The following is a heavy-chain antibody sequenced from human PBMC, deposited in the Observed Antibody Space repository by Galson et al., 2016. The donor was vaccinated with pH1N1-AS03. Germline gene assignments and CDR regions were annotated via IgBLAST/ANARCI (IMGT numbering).Heavy chain of an antibody. J-gene: IGHJ6*02. V-gene: IGHV1-18*01. CDR3: ARDAAYYYGMDV. Sequence: SVKVSCKASGYTFTNYGVSWVRQAPGQGLEWMGGISSFNGYTTYAQKLQDRVTMTRETSTSTAYMELRSLRSDDTAVYFCARDAAYYYGMDVWGQGTTVIVS. CDR1: GYTFTNYG. D-gene: IGHD6-25*01. CDR2: ISSFNGYT.